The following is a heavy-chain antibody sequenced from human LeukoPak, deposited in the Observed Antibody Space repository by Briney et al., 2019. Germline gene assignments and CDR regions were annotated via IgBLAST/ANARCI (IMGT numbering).Heavy chain of an antibody. D-gene: IGHD5-24*01. Sequence: SQTLSLTCTVSGGSISSGGYYWSWIRQHPGKGLEWIGYIYYSGSTYYNPSLKSRVTISVDTSKNQFSLKLSSVTAADTAVYYCARDRRWLQSPWLDTYYYGMDVWGQGTTVTVSS. V-gene: IGHV4-31*03. CDR3: ARDRRWLQSPWLDTYYYGMDV. CDR2: IYYSGST. J-gene: IGHJ6*02. CDR1: GGSISSGGYY.